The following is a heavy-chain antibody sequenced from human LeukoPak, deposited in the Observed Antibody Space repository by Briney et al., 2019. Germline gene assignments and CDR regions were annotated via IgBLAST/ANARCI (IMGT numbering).Heavy chain of an antibody. V-gene: IGHV3-48*01. D-gene: IGHD3-10*01. Sequence: GGSLRLSCAASGFTFSSYSMNWVRQAPGKGLEWVSYISSGSSTIYYADSVKGRFTISRDNAKNSLYLQMNSLRAEDTAVYYCARDLRWFGELLSVSYYYGMDVWGQGTTVTVSS. CDR3: ARDLRWFGELLSVSYYYGMDV. J-gene: IGHJ6*02. CDR1: GFTFSSYS. CDR2: ISSGSSTI.